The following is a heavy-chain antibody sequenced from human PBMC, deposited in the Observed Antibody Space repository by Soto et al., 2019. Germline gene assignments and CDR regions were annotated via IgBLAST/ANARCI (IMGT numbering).Heavy chain of an antibody. CDR2: ISYSGST. CDR3: ARQGGYGDHPD. V-gene: IGHV4-39*01. CDR1: GGSISRNEFY. J-gene: IGHJ4*02. D-gene: IGHD4-17*01. Sequence: SETLSLTCTVSGGSISRNEFYWGWIRQPPGKGLEWIGSISYSGSTDHNPYLKSRVTISIDTSKNQFSLKLNSVTAADTAVYFCARQGGYGDHPDWGQGAQVTVS.